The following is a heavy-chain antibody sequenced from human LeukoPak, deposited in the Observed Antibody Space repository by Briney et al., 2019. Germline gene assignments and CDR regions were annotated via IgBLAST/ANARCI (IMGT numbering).Heavy chain of an antibody. V-gene: IGHV3-74*01. J-gene: IGHJ4*02. Sequence: PGGSLRLSCAASGFTFNSYWMHWVRQAPGKGLVWVSRINSDGSGSSYADSAKGRFTISRDNAKNTLYLQMDSLRAEDTAVYYCARGRYTQEWGQGTLVTVSS. D-gene: IGHD1-14*01. CDR3: ARGRYTQE. CDR2: INSDGSGS. CDR1: GFTFNSYW.